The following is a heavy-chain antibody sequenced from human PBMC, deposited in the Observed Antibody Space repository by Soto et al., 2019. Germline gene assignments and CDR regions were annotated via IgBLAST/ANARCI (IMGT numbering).Heavy chain of an antibody. V-gene: IGHV3-30*09. CDR1: GFPFSSYA. CDR3: AREAPHCSSTSCYPSPLDY. D-gene: IGHD2-2*01. CDR2: ISYDGSNK. Sequence: PGGSLILSCAASGFPFSSYAMHWVRPAPGKGLEWVAVISYDGSNKYYADSVKGRFAISRDNSKNTLYLQMNSLRAEDTAVYYCAREAPHCSSTSCYPSPLDYWGQGTLVTVSS. J-gene: IGHJ4*02.